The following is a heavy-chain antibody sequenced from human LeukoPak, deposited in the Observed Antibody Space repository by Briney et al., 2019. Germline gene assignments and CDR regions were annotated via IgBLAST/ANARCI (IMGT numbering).Heavy chain of an antibody. CDR3: AKSGQKTTVTRIDY. D-gene: IGHD4-17*01. J-gene: IGHJ4*02. V-gene: IGHV3-11*01. CDR2: ISSSGSIT. CDR1: GFTFSDYY. Sequence: PGGSLRLSCAASGFTFSDYYMSWIRQAPGKGLEWVSYISSSGSITYYADSVKGRFTISRDNAKNSLYLQMNSLRAEDTAVYYCAKSGQKTTVTRIDYWGQGTLVTVSS.